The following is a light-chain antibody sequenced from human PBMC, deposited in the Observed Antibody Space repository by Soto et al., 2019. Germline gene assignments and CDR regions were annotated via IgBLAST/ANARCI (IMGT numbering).Light chain of an antibody. Sequence: EIVLTQSPGTLSLSPGERVTLSCRASQSVGNNYLGWYQQKPGQPPRLLIFNASRRPTGISDRFSGSWSGTDFTLTISRLEPEEFAVYCCQQYASSPKTYGQRTRLEIK. CDR1: QSVGNNY. CDR3: QQYASSPKT. V-gene: IGKV3-20*01. CDR2: NAS. J-gene: IGKJ5*01.